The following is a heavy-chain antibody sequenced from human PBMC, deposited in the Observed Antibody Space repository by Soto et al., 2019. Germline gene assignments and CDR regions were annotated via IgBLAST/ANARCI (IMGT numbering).Heavy chain of an antibody. CDR1: GDSVSSNSAG. CDR2: TYYRSKWYN. CDR3: ARGSWDDVSGHYYMDV. Sequence: SQTLSLTCDISGDSVSSNSAGWNWIRQTPSRGLEWLGRTYYRSKWYNIYAASVKSRVSVNPDTAKNQFSLQLNSVTPEDTAVYYCARGSWDDVSGHYYMDVWGNGTTVTVSS. V-gene: IGHV6-1*01. D-gene: IGHD5-12*01. J-gene: IGHJ6*03.